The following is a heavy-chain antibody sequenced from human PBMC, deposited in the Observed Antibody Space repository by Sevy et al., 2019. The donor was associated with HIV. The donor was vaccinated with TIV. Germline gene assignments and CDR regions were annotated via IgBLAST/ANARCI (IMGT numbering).Heavy chain of an antibody. V-gene: IGHV3-15*01. J-gene: IGHJ4*03. Sequence: GGSLRLSCEVSGFSFSHAWMNWVRQAPGKGLEWVGRIRSTTDGGAIDYGAPARGRFTISRDDSKETLYLEMNSLKSDDTAVYFCAIKKTYMTTMLLVRGFDYWGQGTKVTVFS. CDR1: GFSFSHAW. CDR3: AIKKTYMTTMLLVRGFDY. D-gene: IGHD4-17*01. CDR2: IRSTTDGGAI.